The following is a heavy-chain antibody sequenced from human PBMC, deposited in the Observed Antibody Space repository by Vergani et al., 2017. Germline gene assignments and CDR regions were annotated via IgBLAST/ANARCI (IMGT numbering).Heavy chain of an antibody. CDR2: IYTSGST. CDR3: ARARSGSSLDAFEI. Sequence: QVQLQESGPGLVKPSQTLSLTCTVSGGSISSGSYYWSWIRQPAGKGLEWIGRIYTSGSTNYNPSLKSRVTMSVDTSKNQFSLKLSSVTAADTAVYYCARARSGSSLDAFEIWGQGTMVTVSS. D-gene: IGHD1-26*01. CDR1: GGSISSGSYY. V-gene: IGHV4-61*02. J-gene: IGHJ3*02.